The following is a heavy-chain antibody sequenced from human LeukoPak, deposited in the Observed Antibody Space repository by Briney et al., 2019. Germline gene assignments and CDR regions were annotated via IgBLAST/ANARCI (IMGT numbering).Heavy chain of an antibody. J-gene: IGHJ5*02. CDR3: ARSMVRGATNNWFDP. Sequence: SETLSLTCAVYGGSFSGYYWSWIRQPPGKGLEWIGEINHSGSTNYNPSLKSRVTISVDTSKNQFSLKLSSVTAADTAVYYCARSMVRGATNNWFDPWGQGTLVTVSS. CDR2: INHSGST. CDR1: GGSFSGYY. V-gene: IGHV4-34*01. D-gene: IGHD3-10*01.